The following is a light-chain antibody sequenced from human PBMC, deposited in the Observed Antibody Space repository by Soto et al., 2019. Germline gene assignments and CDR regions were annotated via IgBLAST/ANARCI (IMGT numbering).Light chain of an antibody. CDR2: DVN. J-gene: IGLJ1*01. V-gene: IGLV2-11*01. Sequence: QSALTQPRSVSGSPGQSVTISCTRTSSDVDNYNNVSWYQQHPGKAPKLLIYDVNKLPSGVPYRFSGSKSGNTASLTISGLQAGDEADYFCCSYAGTYTRVFGTGTKVTVL. CDR1: SSDVDNYNN. CDR3: CSYAGTYTRV.